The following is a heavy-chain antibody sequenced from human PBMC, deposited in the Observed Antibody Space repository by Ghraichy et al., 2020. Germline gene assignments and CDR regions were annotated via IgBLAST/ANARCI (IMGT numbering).Heavy chain of an antibody. J-gene: IGHJ4*02. CDR2: ISANNGHT. D-gene: IGHD6-19*01. V-gene: IGHV1-18*01. CDR3: ARPIAVSGHFFDF. CDR1: GFMFSSYG. Sequence: ASVKVSCTASGFMFSSYGLSWVRQAPGQGLEWMGWISANNGHTNYAEKFQHRVTMTTDMSTSTDYMELRSLRSDNTAVYYCARPIAVSGHFFDFWGQGTLVAVSS.